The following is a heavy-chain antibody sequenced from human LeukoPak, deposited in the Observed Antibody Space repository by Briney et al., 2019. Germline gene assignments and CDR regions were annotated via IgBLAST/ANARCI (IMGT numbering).Heavy chain of an antibody. V-gene: IGHV3-48*03. J-gene: IGHJ3*01. CDR1: DFTFSNYE. D-gene: IGHD3/OR15-3a*01. CDR3: ARASPYGFNALDV. CDR2: MNIAGSTK. Sequence: GGSLRLSCVASDFTFSNYEMNWVRQAPGKGLEWISYMNIAGSTKYYADSVKGRFTVSRDNAKNSLYLLIDSLRVEDTAVYYCARASPYGFNALDVWGQGTLVSVSS.